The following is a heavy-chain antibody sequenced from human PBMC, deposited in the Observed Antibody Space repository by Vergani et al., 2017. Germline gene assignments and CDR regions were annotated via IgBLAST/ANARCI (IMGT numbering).Heavy chain of an antibody. V-gene: IGHV3-74*03. J-gene: IGHJ5*01. CDR3: VRTEYCTGIACNTRFDS. D-gene: IGHD2-8*02. Sequence: EVQLVESGGGSVQSGGSPRLSCVPSGFSFNTYWMHWVRQVPGKGLMWVARIDEYGNRATYGDFETGRFTISRDNAKNTVFLQMNNLRADDAGVYYCVRTEYCTGIACNTRFDSWGQGALVTVSS. CDR1: GFSFNTYW. CDR2: IDEYGNRA.